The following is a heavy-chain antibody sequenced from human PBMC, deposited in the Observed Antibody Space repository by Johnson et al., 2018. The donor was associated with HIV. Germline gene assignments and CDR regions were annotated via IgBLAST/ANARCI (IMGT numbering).Heavy chain of an antibody. J-gene: IGHJ3*02. CDR3: ARLRGAFDI. CDR1: GLSFSDYG. V-gene: IGHV3-30*03. CDR2: IPYDGSKT. Sequence: QVQLVESGGGVVQPGKSLTLSCVVSGLSFSDYGIHWVRQGPGKGLEWVAFIPYDGSKTYYGDSVKGRLTISRDNSKNTLYLQMNSLRSDDTAVYYCARLRGAFDIWGQGTMVTVSS. D-gene: IGHD4-17*01.